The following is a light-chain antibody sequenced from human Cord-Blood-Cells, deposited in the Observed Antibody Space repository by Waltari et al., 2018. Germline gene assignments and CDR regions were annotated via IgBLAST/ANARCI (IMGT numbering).Light chain of an antibody. J-gene: IGKJ2*01. CDR1: QDISNY. Sequence: IQMTQLPPSLSASVGDRVTITCQASQDISNYLNWYQQRPWKPPELVIYDASNLETGVSSRFSGSGSGTEFTFTISSLQPDDIAAYYCQQYHNLPYTFDQGTKLEIK. V-gene: IGKV1-33*01. CDR3: QQYHNLPYT. CDR2: DAS.